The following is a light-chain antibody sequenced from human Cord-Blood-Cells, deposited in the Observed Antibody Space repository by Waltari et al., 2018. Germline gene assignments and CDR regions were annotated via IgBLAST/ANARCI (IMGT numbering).Light chain of an antibody. CDR3: QSYDSSLSVWV. V-gene: IGLV1-40*01. CDR2: GNS. J-gene: IGLJ3*02. Sequence: QSVLTQPPSVSVAPGQRVTISCTGSSSNIGAGYDVPWYQQLPGTAPKLLIYGNSNPPLGVPDLFSCSKSGTSASLAITGLQAEDEADYYCQSYDSSLSVWVFGGGTKLTVL. CDR1: SSNIGAGYD.